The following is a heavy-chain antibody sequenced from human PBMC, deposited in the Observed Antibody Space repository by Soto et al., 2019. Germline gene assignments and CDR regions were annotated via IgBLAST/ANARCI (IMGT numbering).Heavy chain of an antibody. CDR1: GSTFTSYA. D-gene: IGHD5-12*01. Sequence: ASLKVSCNPSGSTFTSYAMHCVRHCPRQRLEWMGWINAGNGNTKYSQKFQGRVTITRDTSASTAYMELSYLRSEDTAVYYCAKVDIVLATYGAFDIWGQGTMVTVSS. J-gene: IGHJ3*02. CDR2: INAGNGNT. CDR3: AKVDIVLATYGAFDI. V-gene: IGHV1-3*01.